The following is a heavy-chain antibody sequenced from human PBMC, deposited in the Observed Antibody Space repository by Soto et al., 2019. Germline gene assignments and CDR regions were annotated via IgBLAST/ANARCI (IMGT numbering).Heavy chain of an antibody. J-gene: IGHJ3*02. CDR3: AKATATGGGAFDI. CDR2: ISGSGGST. Sequence: EVQLLESGGGLVQPGGSLRLSCAASGFTFSSYAMSWVRQAPGKGLEWVSAISGSGGSTYYADSVKGRFTISRDRSKNTVFLQMNSLTAGDTAVYYCAKATATGGGAFDICGQGTMVTVSS. CDR1: GFTFSSYA. V-gene: IGHV3-23*01. D-gene: IGHD2-8*02.